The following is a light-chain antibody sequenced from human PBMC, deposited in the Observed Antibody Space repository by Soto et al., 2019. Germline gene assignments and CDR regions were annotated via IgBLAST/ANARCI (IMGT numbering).Light chain of an antibody. CDR1: QSIARW. V-gene: IGKV1-5*01. CDR3: QQYNAYST. CDR2: DAS. Sequence: DIPMTQSPSTLSAFVGDRVTITCRPSQSIARWLAWYQQKPGTAPKLLIYDASTVVSGVPSRFSGSESGTEFNLTISSLQPEDIATYYCQQYNAYSTFGHGTRVEIK. J-gene: IGKJ1*01.